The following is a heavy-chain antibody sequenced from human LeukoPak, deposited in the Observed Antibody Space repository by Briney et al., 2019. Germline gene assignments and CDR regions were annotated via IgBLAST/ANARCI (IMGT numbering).Heavy chain of an antibody. CDR2: IYYSGST. CDR1: GGSISSYY. D-gene: IGHD5-18*01. Sequence: SETLSLTCTVSGGSISSYYWSWIRQPPGKGLEWIGSIYYSGSTYYNPSLKSRVTISVDTSKNQFSLKLSSVTAADTAVYYCARQAWIQLIDYWGQGTLVTVSS. V-gene: IGHV4-39*01. CDR3: ARQAWIQLIDY. J-gene: IGHJ4*02.